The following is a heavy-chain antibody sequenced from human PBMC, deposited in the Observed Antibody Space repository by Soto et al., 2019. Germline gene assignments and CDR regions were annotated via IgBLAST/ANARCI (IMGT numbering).Heavy chain of an antibody. CDR2: IIPIFGTA. CDR1: GGTFSSYA. D-gene: IGHD3-10*01. V-gene: IGHV1-69*13. J-gene: IGHJ4*02. CDR3: AGVISDSFFHX. Sequence: ASVKVSCNASGGTFSSYAISWVRQAPGQGLEWMGGIIPIFGTANYAHKFQGGVKITADESTSTAYMELSSLRSEDTAVYYCAGVISDSFFHXWGQGTMVTVSX.